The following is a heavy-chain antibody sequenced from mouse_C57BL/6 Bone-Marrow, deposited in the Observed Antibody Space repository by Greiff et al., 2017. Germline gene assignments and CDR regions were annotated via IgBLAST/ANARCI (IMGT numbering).Heavy chain of an antibody. D-gene: IGHD2-4*01. CDR3: AKKATSYYDYECAY. V-gene: IGHV2-4*01. Sequence: QVQLQQSGPGLVQPSQSLSITCTVSGFSLTSYGVHWVRQPPGKGLEWLGVIWSGGSTAYNAAFISRLSISKDNSKSQVFFKMNSLQADDTAIYDCAKKATSYYDYECAYWGQGTLVTVSA. J-gene: IGHJ3*01. CDR2: IWSGGST. CDR1: GFSLTSYG.